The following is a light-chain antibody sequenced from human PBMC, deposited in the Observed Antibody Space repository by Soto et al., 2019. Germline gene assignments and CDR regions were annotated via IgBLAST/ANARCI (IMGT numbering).Light chain of an antibody. J-gene: IGLJ1*01. CDR1: RSDVGSYNY. V-gene: IGLV2-14*01. CDR2: EVS. CDR3: SSYTSSSFYV. Sequence: QSALTQPASVSGSPGQSITISCTGTRSDVGSYNYVSWYQQHPGKAPKLMIYEVSNRPSGVSNRFSGSKSGNTASLTISGLQAEDEGDYYCSSYTSSSFYVFGTGTKVTVL.